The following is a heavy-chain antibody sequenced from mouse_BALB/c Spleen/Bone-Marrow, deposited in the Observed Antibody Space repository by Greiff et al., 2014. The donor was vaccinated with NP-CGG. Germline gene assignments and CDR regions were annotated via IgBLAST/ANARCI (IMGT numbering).Heavy chain of an antibody. J-gene: IGHJ2*01. Sequence: ESGAELARPGASVKLSCKASGYTFTSYWMQWVKQRPGQGLEWIGAIYPGDGDTRYTQKFKGKATLTADKSSSTAYMQLSSLASEDSAVYYCARWRYYFDYWGQGTTLTVSS. D-gene: IGHD2-3*01. CDR1: GYTFTSYW. CDR3: ARWRYYFDY. CDR2: IYPGDGDT. V-gene: IGHV1-87*01.